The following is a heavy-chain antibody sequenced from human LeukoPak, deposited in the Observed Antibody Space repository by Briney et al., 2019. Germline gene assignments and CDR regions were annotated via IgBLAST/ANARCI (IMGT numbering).Heavy chain of an antibody. CDR3: ARGKYYYGSGSYYPFDY. D-gene: IGHD3-10*01. J-gene: IGHJ4*02. Sequence: PGGSLRLSCAASGFTFSSYAMSWVRQAPGKGLEWVSGISGSGGSTYYADSVKGRFTISRDNSKNTLYLQMNSLRAGDTAVYYCARGKYYYGSGSYYPFDYWGQGTLVTVSS. CDR2: ISGSGGST. CDR1: GFTFSSYA. V-gene: IGHV3-23*01.